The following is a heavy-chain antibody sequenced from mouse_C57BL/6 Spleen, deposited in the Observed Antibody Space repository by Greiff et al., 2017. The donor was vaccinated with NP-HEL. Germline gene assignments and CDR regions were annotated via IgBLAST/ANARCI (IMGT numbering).Heavy chain of an antibody. Sequence: VQLQQSGPELVKPGASVKISCKASGYAFSSSWMNWVKQRPGKGLEWIGRIYPGDGDTNYNGKFKGKATLTADKSSSTAYMQLSSLTSEDSAVYFCAGGEGDYWGQGTTLTVSS. CDR3: AGGEGDY. CDR2: IYPGDGDT. CDR1: GYAFSSSW. V-gene: IGHV1-82*01. J-gene: IGHJ2*01.